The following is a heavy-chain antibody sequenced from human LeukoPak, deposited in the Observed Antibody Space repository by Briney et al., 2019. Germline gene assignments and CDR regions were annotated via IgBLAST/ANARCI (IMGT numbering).Heavy chain of an antibody. CDR1: GFTFSSYS. J-gene: IGHJ6*03. D-gene: IGHD3-10*01. CDR2: ISSSSSYI. Sequence: GGSLRLSCAASGFTFSSYSMNWVRQAPGKGLEWVSSISSSSSYIYYADSVKGRFTISRDNAKNSLYLQMNSLRAEDTAVYYCASSTYYYGSGSYRYYYYYYMDVWGKGTTVTISS. V-gene: IGHV3-21*01. CDR3: ASSTYYYGSGSYRYYYYYYMDV.